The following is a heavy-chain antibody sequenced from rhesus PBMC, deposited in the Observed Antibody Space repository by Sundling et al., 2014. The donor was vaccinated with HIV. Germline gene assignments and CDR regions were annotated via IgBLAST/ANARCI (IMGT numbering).Heavy chain of an antibody. J-gene: IGHJ5-1*01. D-gene: IGHD2-15*01. Sequence: EVQLVESGGGVVQPGGSLRLSCRGSGFTFDDYTIHWVRQAPGKGLEWISGITWDGDTSYYSDSVKGRFTISRDNAKKSLYLQMDSLTAEDTGFYYCARDRIVANGGFDVWGPGVLLTVSS. CDR2: ITWDGDTS. CDR1: GFTFDDYT. CDR3: ARDRIVANGGFDV. V-gene: IGHV3-201*01.